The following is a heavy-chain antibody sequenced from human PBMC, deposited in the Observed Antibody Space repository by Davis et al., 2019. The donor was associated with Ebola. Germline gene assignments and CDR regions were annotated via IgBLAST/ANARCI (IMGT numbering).Heavy chain of an antibody. CDR1: GGSISSSNW. CDR3: ASGDFWSGSMLGYFDY. J-gene: IGHJ4*02. D-gene: IGHD3-3*01. V-gene: IGHV4-61*01. Sequence: PSETLSLTCAVSGGSISSSNWWSWIRQPPGKGLEWIGYIYYSGSTNYNPSLKSRVTISVDTSKNQFSLKLSSVTAADTAVYYCASGDFWSGSMLGYFDYWGQGTLVTVSS. CDR2: IYYSGST.